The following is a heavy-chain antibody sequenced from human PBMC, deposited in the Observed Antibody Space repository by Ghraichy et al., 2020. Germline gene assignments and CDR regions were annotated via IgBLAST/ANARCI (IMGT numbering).Heavy chain of an antibody. D-gene: IGHD7-27*01. CDR2: THYRSKWYT. V-gene: IGHV6-1*01. CDR3: VRELTWGAWSDP. CDR1: GDSVSNNIAT. Sequence: SQTLSLTCAISGDSVSNNIATWNWIRQSPSRGLEWLGRTHYRSKWYTNYADSVKSRITIRPDTSKNQFSVQLNSVTPEDTAVYYCVRELTWGAWSDPWGQGTLVTVSS. J-gene: IGHJ5*02.